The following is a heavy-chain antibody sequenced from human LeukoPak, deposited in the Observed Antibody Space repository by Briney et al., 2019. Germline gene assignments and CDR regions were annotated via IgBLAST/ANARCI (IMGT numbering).Heavy chain of an antibody. CDR2: ISYDGSNK. V-gene: IGHV3-30-3*01. D-gene: IGHD3-3*01. Sequence: PGRSLRLSCAASGFTFSSYAMHWVRQAPGKGLEWVAVISYDGSNKYYADSVKGRFTISRDNSKNTLYLQMNSLRAEDTAVYYCARELYGGGQGTLVTVSS. CDR1: GFTFSSYA. J-gene: IGHJ4*02. CDR3: ARELYG.